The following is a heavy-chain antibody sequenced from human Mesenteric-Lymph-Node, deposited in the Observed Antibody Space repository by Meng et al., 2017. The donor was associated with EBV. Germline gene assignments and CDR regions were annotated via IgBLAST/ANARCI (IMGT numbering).Heavy chain of an antibody. D-gene: IGHD3-16*01. V-gene: IGHV3-11*01. J-gene: IGHJ4*02. CDR3: ARVAQYYVRGPFDY. Sequence: QVQLVESGGGLVKPGGSLRLSCEASGFTFSDYYMSWIRQAPGKGLEWVSYISSGGDSTLYADSVKGRFTISRDNAQNSLYLQMNTLRAEDTAVYYCARVAQYYVRGPFDYWGQGTLVTVSS. CDR1: GFTFSDYY. CDR2: ISSGGDST.